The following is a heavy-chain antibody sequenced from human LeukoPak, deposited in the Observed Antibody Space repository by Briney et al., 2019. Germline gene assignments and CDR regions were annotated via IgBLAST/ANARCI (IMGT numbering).Heavy chain of an antibody. V-gene: IGHV1-69*05. Sequence: SVKASCKASGGTFSSYAISWVRQAPGQGLEWMGGIIPIFGTANYAQKFQGRVTITTDESTSTAYMELSSLRSEDTAVYYCASQSGGSSGYLPYYMDVWGKGTTVTVSS. CDR1: GGTFSSYA. J-gene: IGHJ6*03. CDR3: ASQSGGSSGYLPYYMDV. D-gene: IGHD3-22*01. CDR2: IIPIFGTA.